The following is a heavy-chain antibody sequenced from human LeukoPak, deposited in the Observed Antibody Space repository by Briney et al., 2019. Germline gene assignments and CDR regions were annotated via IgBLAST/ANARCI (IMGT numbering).Heavy chain of an antibody. CDR1: GFTFSSYG. V-gene: IGHV3-30*02. CDR2: IRYDGSNK. Sequence: GGSLRLSCAASGFTFSSYGMHWVRQAPGKGLEWVAFIRYDGSNKYYADSVKGRFTISRDNSKNTLNLQMNSLRAEDTAVYYCARDHSSSWVRNAFDYWGQGTLVTVSS. CDR3: ARDHSSSWVRNAFDY. J-gene: IGHJ4*02. D-gene: IGHD6-13*01.